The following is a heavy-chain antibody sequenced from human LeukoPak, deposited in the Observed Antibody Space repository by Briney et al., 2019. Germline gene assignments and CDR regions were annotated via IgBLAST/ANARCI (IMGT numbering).Heavy chain of an antibody. J-gene: IGHJ4*02. V-gene: IGHV3-53*01. CDR2: IYSGGST. D-gene: IGHD1-26*01. CDR3: ARDSRSSPLGY. Sequence: PGGSLRLSCAASGFTVSSNYMSWDRQAPGKGLEWVSVIYSGGSTYYADSVKGRFTISRDNSKNTLYLQMNSLRAEDTAVYYCARDSRSSPLGYWGQGNLVTVSS. CDR1: GFTVSSNY.